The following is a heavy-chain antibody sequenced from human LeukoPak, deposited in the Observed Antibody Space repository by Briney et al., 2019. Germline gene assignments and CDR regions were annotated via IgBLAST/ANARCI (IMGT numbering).Heavy chain of an antibody. J-gene: IGHJ4*01. D-gene: IGHD3-10*01. CDR1: GGSISSRSYY. CDR3: ARNASYGSWCYYEDY. CDR2: IYYSGTT. Sequence: SETLSLTCTVSGGSISSRSYYWGWIRQPPGKGLEWIGTIYYSGTTYYNPSLKSRVTISVDTSNNQFSLKPTSVTAADKAVYSCARNASYGSWCYYEDYWGQGTLVTVSS. V-gene: IGHV4-39*01.